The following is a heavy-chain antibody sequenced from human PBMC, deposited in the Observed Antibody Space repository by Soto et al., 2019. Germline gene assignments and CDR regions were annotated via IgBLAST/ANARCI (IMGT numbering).Heavy chain of an antibody. CDR3: ARDGDYDILTVRFDY. V-gene: IGHV3-21*04. CDR2: ISSSSSYI. D-gene: IGHD3-9*01. Sequence: GGSLRLSCAASGLTFSSYSMNWVRQEPGKGLEWVSSISSSSSYIYYADSVKGRFTISRDNAKNSLYLQMNSLRAEDTAVYYCARDGDYDILTVRFDYWGQGTLVTVSS. CDR1: GLTFSSYS. J-gene: IGHJ4*02.